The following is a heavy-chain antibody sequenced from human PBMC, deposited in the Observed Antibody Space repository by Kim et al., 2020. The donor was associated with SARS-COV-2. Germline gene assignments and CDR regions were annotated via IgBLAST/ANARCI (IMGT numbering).Heavy chain of an antibody. CDR3: ARDWAIAAAGTIYYYGMDV. Sequence: GRFTISRDNSKNTLYLQMNSLRAEDTAVYYCARDWAIAAAGTIYYYGMDVWGQGTTVTVSS. D-gene: IGHD6-13*01. J-gene: IGHJ6*02. V-gene: IGHV3-30*07.